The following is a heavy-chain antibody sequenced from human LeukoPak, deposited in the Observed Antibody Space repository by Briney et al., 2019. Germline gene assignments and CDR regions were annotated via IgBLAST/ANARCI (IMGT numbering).Heavy chain of an antibody. J-gene: IGHJ4*02. Sequence: SQTLSLTCTVSGGSISSGGYYWNWIRQHPGKGLEWIGYIYYSGSTYYNPSLKSRVTISVDTSKNQFSLKLSSVTAADTAVYYCARVRLQLLLDYWGQGTLVTVSS. V-gene: IGHV4-31*03. CDR3: ARVRLQLLLDY. D-gene: IGHD3-22*01. CDR2: IYYSGST. CDR1: GGSISSGGYY.